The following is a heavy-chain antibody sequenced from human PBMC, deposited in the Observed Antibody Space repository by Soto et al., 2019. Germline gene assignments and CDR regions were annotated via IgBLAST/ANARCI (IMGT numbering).Heavy chain of an antibody. Sequence: GGCLRFSCAAAGITFSSYAMSWGRPAPGKGLEWVSAISGSGGSTCYGGSRKGRFTTPRDNSKNTPYLQMNSLRAEDTAVYYCAKPDQAARRRAYYYYGMDVWGQGTTVTVSS. CDR2: ISGSGGST. V-gene: IGHV3-23*02. CDR3: AKPDQAARRRAYYYYGMDV. J-gene: IGHJ6*02. CDR1: GITFSSYA. D-gene: IGHD6-6*01.